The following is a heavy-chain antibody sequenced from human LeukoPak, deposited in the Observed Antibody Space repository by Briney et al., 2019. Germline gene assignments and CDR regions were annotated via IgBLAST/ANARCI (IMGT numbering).Heavy chain of an antibody. Sequence: SCAASGFTFSSYAISWVRQAPGQGLEWMGRIIPILGIANYAQKFQGRVTITADKSTSTAYMELSSLRSEDTAVYYCARDNSASQCLDVWGQGTTVTVSS. CDR3: ARDNSASQCLDV. CDR1: GFTFSSYA. D-gene: IGHD5/OR15-5a*01. CDR2: IIPILGIA. V-gene: IGHV1-69*04. J-gene: IGHJ6*02.